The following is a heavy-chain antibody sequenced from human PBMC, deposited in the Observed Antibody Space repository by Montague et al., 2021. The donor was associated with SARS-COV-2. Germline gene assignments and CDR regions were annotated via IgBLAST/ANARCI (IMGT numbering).Heavy chain of an antibody. CDR3: ARVRYYGSGTYLGMDV. Sequence: SETLSLTCAVYGGSFSGYYWSWIRQPPGKGLEWTGEINHSGSTNYNPSLKSRVTISVDTSKNQFSLKLSSVTAADTAVYYCARVRYYGSGTYLGMDVWGQGTTVTVSS. V-gene: IGHV4-34*01. D-gene: IGHD3-10*01. CDR1: GGSFSGYY. J-gene: IGHJ6*02. CDR2: INHSGST.